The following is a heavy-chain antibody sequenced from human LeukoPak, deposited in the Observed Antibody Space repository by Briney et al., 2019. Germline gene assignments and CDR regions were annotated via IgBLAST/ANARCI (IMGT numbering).Heavy chain of an antibody. Sequence: SETLSLTCTVSGGSISSYYWSWIRQPPGKGLEWIGYIYYNGNTYYNSSLKTRVTISVDTSKNQFSLMLTSVTAADTAVYYCARLESPGWFDPWGQGTLVTVSS. D-gene: IGHD1-1*01. CDR3: ARLESPGWFDP. J-gene: IGHJ5*02. V-gene: IGHV4-59*04. CDR2: IYYNGNT. CDR1: GGSISSYY.